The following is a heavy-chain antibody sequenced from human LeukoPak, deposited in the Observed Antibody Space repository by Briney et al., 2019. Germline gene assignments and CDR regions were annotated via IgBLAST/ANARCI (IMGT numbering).Heavy chain of an antibody. CDR1: GYTFTSYG. Sequence: ASVKVSCKASGYTFTSYGISWVRQAPGQGLEWMGIINPSGGSTSYAQKFQGRVTMTRDTSTSTVYMELSSLRSEGTAVYYCARVPASTEYSSSYWGQGTLVTVSS. V-gene: IGHV1-46*01. D-gene: IGHD6-6*01. CDR3: ARVPASTEYSSSY. J-gene: IGHJ4*02. CDR2: INPSGGST.